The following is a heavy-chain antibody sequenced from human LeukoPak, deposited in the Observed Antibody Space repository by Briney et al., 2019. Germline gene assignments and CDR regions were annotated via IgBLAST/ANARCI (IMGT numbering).Heavy chain of an antibody. V-gene: IGHV3-23*01. CDR3: AKGDYYDSSGYYKGAFDI. CDR1: GFTFSNYA. J-gene: IGHJ3*02. Sequence: GGSLRLSCAASGFTFSNYAMSWVRQASGKGLEWVSAISGSGGSTYYADSVKGRFTISRDNSKNTVYLQMNSLRAEDTAVYYCAKGDYYDSSGYYKGAFDIWGQGTMVTVSS. D-gene: IGHD3-22*01. CDR2: ISGSGGST.